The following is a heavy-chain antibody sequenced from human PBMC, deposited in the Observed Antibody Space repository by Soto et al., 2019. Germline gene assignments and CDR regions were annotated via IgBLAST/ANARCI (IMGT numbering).Heavy chain of an antibody. CDR3: ARLYDSVTTIDH. CDR2: IKQDESER. D-gene: IGHD3-22*01. V-gene: IGHV3-7*01. Sequence: EVQLVESGGGLVQPGGSLRLSCATSGFIFSDYWMTWVRRAPGKGLEWVASIKQDESERRYADSVRGRFTVSRDNAKNSLYLQMNSLGVEDTAVYYCARLYDSVTTIDHWGQGTLATVSS. J-gene: IGHJ4*02. CDR1: GFIFSDYW.